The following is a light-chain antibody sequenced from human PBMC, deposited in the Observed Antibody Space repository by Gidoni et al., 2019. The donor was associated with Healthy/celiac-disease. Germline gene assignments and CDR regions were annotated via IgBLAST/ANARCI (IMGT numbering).Light chain of an antibody. CDR2: AAS. CDR1: QRISSY. CDR3: QQSYSTPCS. V-gene: IGKV1-39*01. J-gene: IGKJ2*04. Sequence: DIQMTQSPSSLSASVGDRVTITCRASQRISSYLNWYQQKPGKAPKLLIYAASSLQSGVPSRFSGSGSGTDFTLTISSLQPEDFATYYCQQSYSTPCSFXXXTKLEIK.